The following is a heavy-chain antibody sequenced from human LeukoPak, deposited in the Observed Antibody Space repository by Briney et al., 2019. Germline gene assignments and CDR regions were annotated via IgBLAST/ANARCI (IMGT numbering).Heavy chain of an antibody. CDR3: ARDWSAVAAPHYFDY. D-gene: IGHD6-19*01. Sequence: GGSLRLSCAASGFTFSSYSMNWVRQAPGKGLEWVSSISSSSSYIYYADSVQGRFTSYRDNAKNSLYLQMNSLTADDTAVYFCARDWSAVAAPHYFDYWGQGTLVTVSA. CDR1: GFTFSSYS. J-gene: IGHJ4*02. CDR2: ISSSSSYI. V-gene: IGHV3-21*01.